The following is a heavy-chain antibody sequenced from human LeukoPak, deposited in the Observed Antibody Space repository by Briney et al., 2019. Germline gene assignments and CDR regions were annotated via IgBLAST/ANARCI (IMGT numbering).Heavy chain of an antibody. CDR1: GGSFSGYY. CDR2: INHSGST. Sequence: PSETLSLTCAVYGGSFSGYYWSWIRQPPGKGLEWIGEINHSGSTNYNPSLKSRVTISVDTSKNQFSLKLSSETAADTAVYYCARAKGYYYYMDVWGKGTTVTVSS. V-gene: IGHV4-34*01. J-gene: IGHJ6*03. CDR3: ARAKGYYYYMDV.